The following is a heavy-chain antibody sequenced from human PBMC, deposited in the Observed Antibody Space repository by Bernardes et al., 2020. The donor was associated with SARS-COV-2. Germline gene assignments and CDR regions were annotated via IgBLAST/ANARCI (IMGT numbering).Heavy chain of an antibody. CDR1: GFKFGVHA. J-gene: IGHJ4*02. V-gene: IGHV3-64D*06. CDR3: VKKEDSEVYYFDY. Sequence: GGSLRLSRVASGFKFGVHAIHWVRQAPGMGLEFVSAINPNGDDTYYADSVKGRFTVSRDNSKNTLYLQMSSLRAEDTALYYCVKKEDSEVYYFDYWGQGTPVTVSS. CDR2: INPNGDDT.